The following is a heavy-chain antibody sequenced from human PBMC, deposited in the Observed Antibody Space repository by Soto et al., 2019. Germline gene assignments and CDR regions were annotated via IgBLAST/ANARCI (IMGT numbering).Heavy chain of an antibody. CDR1: GGSVSSGSYY. D-gene: IGHD4-17*01. Sequence: SATLSLTCTVSGGSVSSGSYYWSWIRQPPGKGLEWIGYIYYSGSTNYNPSLKSRVTISVDTSKNQFSLKLSSVTAADTAVYYCARKAKGTVTRNWFDPWGQGTLVTVSS. V-gene: IGHV4-61*01. CDR2: IYYSGST. CDR3: ARKAKGTVTRNWFDP. J-gene: IGHJ5*02.